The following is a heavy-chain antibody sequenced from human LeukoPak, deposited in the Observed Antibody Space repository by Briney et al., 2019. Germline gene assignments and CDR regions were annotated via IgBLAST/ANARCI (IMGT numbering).Heavy chain of an antibody. V-gene: IGHV1-69*13. D-gene: IGHD6-6*01. CDR2: IIPIFGTA. Sequence: SVKVSCKASGGTFSSYAISWVRQAPGQGLEWMGGIIPIFGTANYAQKLHGRVTINADDSTSTAYMELSSLSSEDTAVYYCARDREGSSNWFDPWGQGTLVTVSS. CDR3: ARDREGSSNWFDP. J-gene: IGHJ5*02. CDR1: GGTFSSYA.